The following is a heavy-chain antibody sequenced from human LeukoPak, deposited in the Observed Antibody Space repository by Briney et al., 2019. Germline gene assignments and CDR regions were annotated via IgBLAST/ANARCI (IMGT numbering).Heavy chain of an antibody. CDR1: GYTFTSYG. D-gene: IGHD4-17*01. V-gene: IGHV1-18*01. CDR2: ISAYNGNT. J-gene: IGHJ4*02. Sequence: GASVKVSCKASGYTFTSYGISWVRQAPGQGLEWMGWISAYNGNTNYAQKLQGRVTMTTDTSTSTAYMELRSLRSDDTAVYYCARSQIYDYGDYPNDYWGQGTLVTVSS. CDR3: ARSQIYDYGDYPNDY.